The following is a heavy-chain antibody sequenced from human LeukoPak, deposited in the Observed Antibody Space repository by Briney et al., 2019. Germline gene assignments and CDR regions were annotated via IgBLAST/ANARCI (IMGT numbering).Heavy chain of an antibody. J-gene: IGHJ5*02. Sequence: SETLSLTCTVSGDSISSTDYYWGWVRQPPGKGLEWLGYIYNTGTAYYNPSLKSRVTVLVDTSKNQFSLKLSSVTAADTAVYYCARVRGPFDPWGQGTLVTVSS. D-gene: IGHD4-17*01. CDR2: IYNTGTA. CDR3: ARVRGPFDP. V-gene: IGHV4-30-4*08. CDR1: GDSISSTDYY.